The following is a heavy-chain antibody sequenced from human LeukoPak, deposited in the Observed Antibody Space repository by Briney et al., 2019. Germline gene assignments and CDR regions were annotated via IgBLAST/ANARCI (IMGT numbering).Heavy chain of an antibody. J-gene: IGHJ4*02. Sequence: SGGSLRLSCAASGFTVSSNYMSWVRQAPGMGLEWVSVIYSGGSTYYADSVKGRFTISRDNSKNTLYLQMNSLRAEDTAVYYCARALGAAAGHYDYWGQGTLVTVSS. CDR3: ARALGAAAGHYDY. CDR2: IYSGGST. CDR1: GFTVSSNY. D-gene: IGHD6-13*01. V-gene: IGHV3-53*01.